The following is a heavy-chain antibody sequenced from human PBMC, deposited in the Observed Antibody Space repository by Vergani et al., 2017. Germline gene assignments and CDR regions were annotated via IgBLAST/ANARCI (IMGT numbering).Heavy chain of an antibody. V-gene: IGHV1-18*01. CDR2: ISAYNGNT. CDR3: ARARAGRQWLAASGFDS. CDR1: GYTFTSYG. D-gene: IGHD6-19*01. Sequence: QVQLVQSGAEVKKPGASVKVSCKASGYTFTSYGISWVRQAPGQGLEWMGWISAYNGNTNYAQKLQGRVTMTTDTSTRTAYMELRSLRSDDTAVYYCARARAGRQWLAASGFDSWGQGTLVTVSS. J-gene: IGHJ4*02.